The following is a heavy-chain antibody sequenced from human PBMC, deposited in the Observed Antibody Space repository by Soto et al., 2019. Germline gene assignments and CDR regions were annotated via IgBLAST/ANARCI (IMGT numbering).Heavy chain of an antibody. J-gene: IGHJ4*02. CDR2: ISSNGGST. CDR3: ARAGITGTTALDY. V-gene: IGHV3-64*02. CDR1: GFTFSSYA. Sequence: QPGGSLRLSCAASGFTFSSYAMHWVRQAPGKGLEYVSAISSNGGSTYYADSVKGRFTISRDNSKNTLYLQMGSLRAEDMAVYYCARAGITGTTALDYWGQGTLVTVSS. D-gene: IGHD1-7*01.